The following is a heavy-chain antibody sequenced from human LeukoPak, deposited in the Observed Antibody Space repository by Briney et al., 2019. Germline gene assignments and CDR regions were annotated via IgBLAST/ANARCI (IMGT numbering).Heavy chain of an antibody. J-gene: IGHJ4*02. CDR2: IYCSGST. Sequence: SETLTLTCTASGVSISSHYRRWIRQPPGKGLEWVGCIYCSGSTSYYPSLKSRVTISVDTSNTQFSLMLSSRTAADTAVYFCAREGLIAGATVFVYWGEESLVIVAS. D-gene: IGHD1-26*01. V-gene: IGHV4-59*11. CDR3: AREGLIAGATVFVY. CDR1: GVSISSHY.